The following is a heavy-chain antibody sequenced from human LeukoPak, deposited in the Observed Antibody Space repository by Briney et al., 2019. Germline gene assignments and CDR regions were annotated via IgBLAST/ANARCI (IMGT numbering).Heavy chain of an antibody. CDR2: ISWNSGII. J-gene: IGHJ4*02. CDR1: GFPFDDYG. CDR3: AKDRFFYDSGSKAN. V-gene: IGHV3-9*01. Sequence: PGGSLRLSCVASGFPFDDYGTFWVRQSPGKGLEWVSSISWNSGIIDYADSVKGRFTISRDNAKNSLYLQMNSLRVEDTAFYYCAKDRFFYDSGSKANWGQGTLVTVSS. D-gene: IGHD3-22*01.